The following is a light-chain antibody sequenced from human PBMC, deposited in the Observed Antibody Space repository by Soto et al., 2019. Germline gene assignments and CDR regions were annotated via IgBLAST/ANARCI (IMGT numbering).Light chain of an antibody. V-gene: IGLV1-44*01. CDR2: SNN. Sequence: QSVLTQPPSASGTPRQRVTISCSGSSSNIGGNAVNWYQQLPGTTPKLLFYSNNQRPSWGPDRFSGSKSGTSASLAISGLQSEDEADYYCAAWDDSLSGYVFRTGTKLTVL. CDR3: AAWDDSLSGYV. CDR1: SSNIGGNA. J-gene: IGLJ1*01.